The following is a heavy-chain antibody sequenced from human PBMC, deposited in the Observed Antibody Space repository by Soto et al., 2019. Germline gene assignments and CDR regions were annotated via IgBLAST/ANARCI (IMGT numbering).Heavy chain of an antibody. D-gene: IGHD2-15*01. CDR1: GFSLSTSGVG. Sequence: QITLKESGPTLVKPTQTLTLTCTFSGFSLSTSGVGVAWIRQPPGKALEWLALIYWDDDKRYRPSLESRLTITKDPPKNQVVLTMTNMDSVDTATDYCAYLPCSGGSCYWFSFSGMDVWGQGTTVTVSS. CDR3: AYLPCSGGSCYWFSFSGMDV. V-gene: IGHV2-5*02. J-gene: IGHJ6*02. CDR2: IYWDDDK.